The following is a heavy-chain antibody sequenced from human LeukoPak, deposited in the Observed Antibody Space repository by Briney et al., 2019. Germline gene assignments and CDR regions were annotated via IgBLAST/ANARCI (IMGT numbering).Heavy chain of an antibody. CDR1: GGSFSGYY. D-gene: IGHD2-15*01. CDR2: INHSGST. V-gene: IGHV4-34*01. Sequence: SETLSLTCAVYGGSFSGYYWSWIRQPPGKGLEWIGEINHSGSTNYNPSLKSRVTISVDTSKNQFSLKLSSVTAADTAVYYRARGGGYCSGGSCRDFDYWGQGTLVTVSS. CDR3: ARGGGYCSGGSCRDFDY. J-gene: IGHJ4*02.